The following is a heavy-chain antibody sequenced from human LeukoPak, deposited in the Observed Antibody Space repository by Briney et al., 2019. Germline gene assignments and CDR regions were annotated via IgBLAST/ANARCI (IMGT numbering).Heavy chain of an antibody. Sequence: ASVKVSCKASGYTFIDYFLHWVRQAPGQGLEWMGRINPNSGGPEYAENFQGRATMTRDTSVTTAYMELSRVTSDDTAIYYCARDLSSTSNWELDYWGQGTLVTVSS. D-gene: IGHD7-27*01. CDR2: INPNSGGP. J-gene: IGHJ4*02. V-gene: IGHV1-2*06. CDR1: GYTFIDYF. CDR3: ARDLSSTSNWELDY.